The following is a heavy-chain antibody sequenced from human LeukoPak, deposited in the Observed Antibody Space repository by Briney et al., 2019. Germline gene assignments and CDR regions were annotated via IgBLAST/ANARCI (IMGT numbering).Heavy chain of an antibody. CDR1: GFTFSSYA. V-gene: IGHV3-30-3*01. CDR3: ARESTLRGFEYFQH. Sequence: GRSLRLSCAASGFTFSSYAMHWVRQAPGKGLEWVAVISYDGSNKYYADSVKGRFTISRDNAKNSLYLQMNSLRAEDTAVYYCARESTLRGFEYFQHWGQGTLVTVSS. J-gene: IGHJ1*01. CDR2: ISYDGSNK. D-gene: IGHD4-17*01.